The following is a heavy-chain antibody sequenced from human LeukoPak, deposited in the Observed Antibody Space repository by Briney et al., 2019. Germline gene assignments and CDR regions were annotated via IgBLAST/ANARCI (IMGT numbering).Heavy chain of an antibody. CDR2: IWYDGSNK. V-gene: IGHV3-30*02. Sequence: GGSLRLSCAASGFTFSSYGMHWVRQAPGKGLEWVAVIWYDGSNKYYADSVKGRFTISRDNSKNTLYLQMHSLRAEDTAVYYCAKDTRGYYYGMDVWGQGTTVTVSS. J-gene: IGHJ6*02. CDR1: GFTFSSYG. CDR3: AKDTRGYYYGMDV. D-gene: IGHD3-10*01.